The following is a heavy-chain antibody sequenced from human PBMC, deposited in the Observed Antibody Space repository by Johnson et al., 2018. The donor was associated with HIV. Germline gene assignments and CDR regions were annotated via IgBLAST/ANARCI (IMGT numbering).Heavy chain of an antibody. D-gene: IGHD2-21*01. J-gene: IGHJ3*02. CDR1: GFTFDDYA. CDR3: VKGTIVVIAISGAFDI. Sequence: VQLVESGGGLVQPGRSLRLSCATSGFTFDDYAMHWVRQAPGKGLEWVAGISWNSGNIAYVDSVKGRFTISRDNARNSLYLQMDSLRPDDTALYYWVKGTIVVIAISGAFDIWGQGTMVTVSS. CDR2: ISWNSGNI. V-gene: IGHV3-9*01.